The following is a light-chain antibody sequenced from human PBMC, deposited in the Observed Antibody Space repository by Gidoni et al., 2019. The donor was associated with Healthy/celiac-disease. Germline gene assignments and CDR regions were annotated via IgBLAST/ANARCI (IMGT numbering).Light chain of an antibody. CDR3: QQSYSTPIT. Sequence: DIQMTQSPSSLSASVGDRVTITCRARQSISSYLNWYQQKPGKAPKLLIYAASSLQSGVPSRFSGSGSGTDFTLTISSLQPEDFATYYCQQSYSTPITLGPGTKVDIK. CDR1: QSISSY. CDR2: AAS. V-gene: IGKV1-39*01. J-gene: IGKJ3*01.